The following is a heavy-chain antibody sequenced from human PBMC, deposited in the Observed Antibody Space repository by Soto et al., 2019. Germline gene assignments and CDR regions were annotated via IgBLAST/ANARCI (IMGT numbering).Heavy chain of an antibody. J-gene: IGHJ6*02. CDR1: GFSLSTSGVG. V-gene: IGHV2-5*02. CDR2: IYWDDDK. D-gene: IGHD6-13*01. Sequence: GSGPTLVNPTQTLTLTCTFSGFSLSTSGVGVGWIRQPPGKALEWLALIYWDDDKRYSPSLKSRLTITKDTSKNQVVLTMTNMDPVDTATYYCAHRPSIAAAGGYYYYGMDVWGQGTTVTVSS. CDR3: AHRPSIAAAGGYYYYGMDV.